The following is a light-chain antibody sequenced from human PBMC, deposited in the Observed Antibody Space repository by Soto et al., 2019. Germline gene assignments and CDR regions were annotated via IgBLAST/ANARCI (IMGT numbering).Light chain of an antibody. J-gene: IGLJ2*01. CDR1: SSDIGNYDF. Sequence: QSALTQPASVSGSPGQSITISCTGTSSDIGNYDFVSWYQQVPGTAPKAMIYEVSSRPSGVSNRCSGSKSGNTASLTISGLQAEDEAYYYCSSYTTSTSFILFGGGTKLTVL. CDR3: SSYTTSTSFIL. CDR2: EVS. V-gene: IGLV2-14*01.